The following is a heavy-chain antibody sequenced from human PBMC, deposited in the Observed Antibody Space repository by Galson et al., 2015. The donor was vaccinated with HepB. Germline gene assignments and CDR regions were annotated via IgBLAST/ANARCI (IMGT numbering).Heavy chain of an antibody. CDR1: GFTFRRYG. V-gene: IGHV3-33*08. J-gene: IGHJ4*02. CDR3: ARDGSHYDVDY. Sequence: SCAASGFTFRRYGTHWVRLAPGKGLEWVAFISSGGGRKDYADSVRGRFSISRDDSRDILYLQMNSLRVDDAARYYCARDGSHYDVDYWGQGTLVTVFS. D-gene: IGHD1-26*01. CDR2: ISSGGGRK.